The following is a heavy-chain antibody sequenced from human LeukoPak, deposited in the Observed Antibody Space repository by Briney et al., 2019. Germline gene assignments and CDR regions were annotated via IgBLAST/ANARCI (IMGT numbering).Heavy chain of an antibody. CDR2: ISGSGART. D-gene: IGHD1-26*01. CDR3: AKDMGEDGSYYLDY. Sequence: GGSLRLSCAASGFSFSSCATSWVRQAPGKGLEWVSAISGSGARTYYAGSVKGRFTISRDTSKNTVNLQMNSLRAEDTAVHYCAKDMGEDGSYYLDYWGQGTLVTVSS. CDR1: GFSFSSCA. J-gene: IGHJ4*02. V-gene: IGHV3-23*01.